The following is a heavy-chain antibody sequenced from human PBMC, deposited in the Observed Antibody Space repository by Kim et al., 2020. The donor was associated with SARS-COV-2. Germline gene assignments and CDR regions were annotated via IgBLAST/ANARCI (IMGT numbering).Heavy chain of an antibody. Sequence: SETLSLTCAVYGGSFSGYYWSWIRQPPGKGLEWIGEINHSGSTNYNPSLKSRVTISVDTSKNQFSLKLSSVTAADTAVYYCARIQGCSSTSCYYYYYYYMDVWGKGTTVTVSS. J-gene: IGHJ6*03. D-gene: IGHD2-2*01. CDR2: INHSGST. CDR1: GGSFSGYY. CDR3: ARIQGCSSTSCYYYYYYYMDV. V-gene: IGHV4-34*01.